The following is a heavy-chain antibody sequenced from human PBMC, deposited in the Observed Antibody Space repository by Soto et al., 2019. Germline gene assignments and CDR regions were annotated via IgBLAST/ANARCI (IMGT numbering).Heavy chain of an antibody. CDR1: GGSFSGYY. J-gene: IGHJ4*02. CDR3: AREPGDVWYFDY. D-gene: IGHD2-8*02. CDR2: INHSGST. Sequence: SETLSLTCAVCGGSFSGYYCSWIRQPPGKGLEWIGEINHSGSTNYNPSLKSRVTISVDTSKNQFSLKLGSVTAADTAVYYCAREPGDVWYFDYWGQGTLVTSPQ. V-gene: IGHV4-34*01.